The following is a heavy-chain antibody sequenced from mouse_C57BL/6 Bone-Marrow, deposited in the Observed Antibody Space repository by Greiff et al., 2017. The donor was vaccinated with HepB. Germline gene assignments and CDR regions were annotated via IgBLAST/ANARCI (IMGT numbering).Heavy chain of an antibody. V-gene: IGHV5-6*01. J-gene: IGHJ2*01. CDR1: GFTFSSYG. Sequence: EVQLVESGGDLVKPGGSLKLSCAASGFTFSSYGMSWVRQTPEKRLEWVATIRSGGSYTYYPDSVKGRFTISRDNANNTLYLQMSSLKSEDTAMYYCARLGVITTVAYYFDYWGQGTTLTVSS. D-gene: IGHD1-1*01. CDR3: ARLGVITTVAYYFDY. CDR2: IRSGGSYT.